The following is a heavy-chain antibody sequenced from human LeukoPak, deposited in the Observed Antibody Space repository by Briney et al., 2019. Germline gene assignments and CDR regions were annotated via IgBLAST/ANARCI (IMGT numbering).Heavy chain of an antibody. CDR2: ISGSGDST. Sequence: PGGSLRLSCAASGFTFDNYAMTWVRQAPGKGLEWVSTISGSGDSTHYADSVKGRFTISRDNSKNTLHLQMNSLRVEDTAIYYCARAYSSSWYDYWGQGTLVIVSS. CDR3: ARAYSSSWYDY. D-gene: IGHD6-13*01. J-gene: IGHJ4*02. CDR1: GFTFDNYA. V-gene: IGHV3-23*01.